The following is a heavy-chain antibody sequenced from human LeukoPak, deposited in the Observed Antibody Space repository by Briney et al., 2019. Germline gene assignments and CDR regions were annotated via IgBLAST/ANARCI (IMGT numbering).Heavy chain of an antibody. CDR3: ARRLAFDI. CDR2: IDPSDSYT. Sequence: ESLKISCKGSGYRFTSYWISWVRQMPGKGLEWMGKIDPSDSYTNYSPSFQGHVTISADKSISTAYLQWNSLEASDTAIYYCARRLAFDIWGQGTTVRVSS. D-gene: IGHD6-25*01. CDR1: GYRFTSYW. V-gene: IGHV5-10-1*01. J-gene: IGHJ3*02.